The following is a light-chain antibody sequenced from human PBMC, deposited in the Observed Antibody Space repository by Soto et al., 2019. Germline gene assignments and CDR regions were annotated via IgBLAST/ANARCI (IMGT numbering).Light chain of an antibody. CDR1: QSVNSLY. CDR2: GAS. CDR3: RWKRGSRT. J-gene: IGKJ4*01. V-gene: IGKV3-20*01. Sequence: EIVLTQSPGTLSLSPGERATLSCRASQSVNSLYLAWYQQKPGQAPRLLIYGASSRATGIPDRFSGSGSGTDFFLTFRRLEPKVLEVYYCRWKRGSRTLGGGTK.